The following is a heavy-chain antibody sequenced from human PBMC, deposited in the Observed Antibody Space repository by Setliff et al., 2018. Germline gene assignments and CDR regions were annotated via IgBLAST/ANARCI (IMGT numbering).Heavy chain of an antibody. CDR3: AKVRRPLEVEPRAMFGFDS. D-gene: IGHD2-2*01. CDR2: ISHNGDTT. V-gene: IGHV3-23*01. CDR1: GFTFRTYG. J-gene: IGHJ4*02. Sequence: VGSLSLSCAASGFTFRTYGMSWVRQAPGKGLEWVSVISHNGDTTYYADSVKGRFTISRDDSKNILYLQMSSLRAEDTAVYYCAKVRRPLEVEPRAMFGFDSWGQGTLVTVSS.